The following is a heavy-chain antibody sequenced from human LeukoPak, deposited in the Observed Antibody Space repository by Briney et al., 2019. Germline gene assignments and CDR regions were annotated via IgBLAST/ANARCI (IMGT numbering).Heavy chain of an antibody. J-gene: IGHJ4*02. Sequence: GGSLRLSCAASGFTFSSYWMTWVRQAPGKGLEWVASINQDQNEIHYVDSVRGRFTISRDNAKNTLYLQMNSLRAEDTAVYYCARDRLGSYDYWGQGTLVTVSS. V-gene: IGHV3-7*01. D-gene: IGHD5-12*01. CDR2: INQDQNEI. CDR3: ARDRLGSYDY. CDR1: GFTFSSYW.